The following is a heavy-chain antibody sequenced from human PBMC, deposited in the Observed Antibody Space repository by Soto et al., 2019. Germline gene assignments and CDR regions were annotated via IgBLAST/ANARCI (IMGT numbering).Heavy chain of an antibody. V-gene: IGHV4-30-2*01. J-gene: IGHJ4*02. D-gene: IGHD2-15*01. CDR1: GGSISSGGYS. Sequence: QLQLQESGSGLVKPSQTLSLTCAVSGGSISSGGYSWSWIRQPPGKGLEWLGSIYHSGSTYYNPSLKSRVTISVDRSKNQFSLKLSSVTAANTAVYYCARGPGYCSGGSCYSFYFDYWGQGTLVTVSS. CDR2: IYHSGST. CDR3: ARGPGYCSGGSCYSFYFDY.